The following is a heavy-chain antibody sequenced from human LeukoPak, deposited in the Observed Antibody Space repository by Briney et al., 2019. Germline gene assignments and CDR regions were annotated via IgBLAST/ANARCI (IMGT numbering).Heavy chain of an antibody. CDR3: ARGDRNPFDY. CDR1: GGSISSGGYY. J-gene: IGHJ4*02. CDR2: IYYSGST. V-gene: IGHV4-31*03. Sequence: SETLSLTCTVSGGSISSGGYYWSWIRQHPGKGLEWIGYIYYSGSTYYNPSLKSRVTISVGTSKNQFSLKLSSVTAADTAVYYCARGDRNPFDYWGQGTLVTVSS. D-gene: IGHD1-14*01.